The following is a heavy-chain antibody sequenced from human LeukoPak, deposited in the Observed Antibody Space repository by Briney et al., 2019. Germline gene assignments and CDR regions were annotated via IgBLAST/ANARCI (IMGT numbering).Heavy chain of an antibody. Sequence: ASVKVSCKASGYTFTSYYMHWVRQAPGQGLEWMGIINPSGGSTSYAQKFQGRVTMTRDTSTSTVYMELSSLRSEDTAVYYCARAGDSSGYHYFPLDDYWGQGTLVTVSS. CDR3: ARAGDSSGYHYFPLDDY. J-gene: IGHJ4*02. CDR1: GYTFTSYY. CDR2: INPSGGST. V-gene: IGHV1-46*01. D-gene: IGHD3-22*01.